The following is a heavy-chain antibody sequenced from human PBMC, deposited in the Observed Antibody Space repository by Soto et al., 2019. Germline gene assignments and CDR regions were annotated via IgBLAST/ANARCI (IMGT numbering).Heavy chain of an antibody. V-gene: IGHV3-33*01. CDR1: GFSFSSYG. D-gene: IGHD5-18*01. Sequence: QVQLVESGGGVVQPGRSLRLSCAASGFSFSSYGMHWVRQAPGKGLEWVALIWYDGSNKYYADSVKGRFTISRDNSKSTLYLQMNSLRAEDTAVYYCARDIEGYGDYRGQGTLVTVSS. CDR2: IWYDGSNK. CDR3: ARDIEGYGDY. J-gene: IGHJ4*02.